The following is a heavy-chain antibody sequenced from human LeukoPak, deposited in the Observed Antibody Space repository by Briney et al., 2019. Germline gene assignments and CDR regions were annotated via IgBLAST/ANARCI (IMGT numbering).Heavy chain of an antibody. D-gene: IGHD5-24*01. CDR3: ARGDGYNYSFDY. V-gene: IGHV4-59*01. CDR1: GGSISSYY. CDR2: IYYSGST. J-gene: IGHJ4*02. Sequence: SETLSLTCTVSGGSISSYYWSWIRQPPGKGLEWIGYIYYSGSTNYNPSLKSRVTISVDTSKNQFSLKLSSVTAADTDVYYCARGDGYNYSFDYWGQGTLVTVSS.